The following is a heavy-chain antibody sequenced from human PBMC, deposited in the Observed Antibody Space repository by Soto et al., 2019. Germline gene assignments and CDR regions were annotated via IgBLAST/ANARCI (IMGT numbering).Heavy chain of an antibody. CDR2: IYDSGST. D-gene: IGHD4-17*01. V-gene: IGHV4-59*01. CDR1: GGSSSSYY. J-gene: IGHJ4*02. Sequence: QVQLQESGPGLVKPSETLSLTCTGSGGSSSSYYWSWIRQPPGKGLEWIGYIYDSGSTNYNTSLKSRVTISVDTSKNQFSLKLSSVTAADTAVYYCATALTVTSVDYWGQGTLVTVSS. CDR3: ATALTVTSVDY.